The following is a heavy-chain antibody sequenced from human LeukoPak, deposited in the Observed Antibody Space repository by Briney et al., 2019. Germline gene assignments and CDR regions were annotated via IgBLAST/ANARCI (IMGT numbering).Heavy chain of an antibody. CDR2: IRSDGSTI. V-gene: IGHV3-48*03. CDR3: ARDPPSGYCSGGTCKFFDY. CDR1: GFTFSSYE. J-gene: IGHJ4*02. Sequence: GGSLRLSCTASGFTFSSYEMNWVRQAPGKGLEWVSYIRSDGSTIFYADSVKGRFTISRDNAKNSLYLQMNSLRAEDTAVYYCARDPPSGYCSGGTCKFFDYWGQGTLVTVSS. D-gene: IGHD2-15*01.